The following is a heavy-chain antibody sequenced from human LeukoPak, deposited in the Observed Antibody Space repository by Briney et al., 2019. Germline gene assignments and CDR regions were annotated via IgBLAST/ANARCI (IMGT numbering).Heavy chain of an antibody. V-gene: IGHV3-23*01. Sequence: GGSLRLSCAASGFTFSSYAMSWVRQAPGKGLEWVSAISGSGGRTDYADSVKGRFTISRDNSKNTLYLQMNSLRAEDTAVYYCARDLLGYNYHYMDVWGKGTTVTVSS. CDR1: GFTFSSYA. J-gene: IGHJ6*03. CDR2: ISGSGGRT. CDR3: ARDLLGYNYHYMDV. D-gene: IGHD3-22*01.